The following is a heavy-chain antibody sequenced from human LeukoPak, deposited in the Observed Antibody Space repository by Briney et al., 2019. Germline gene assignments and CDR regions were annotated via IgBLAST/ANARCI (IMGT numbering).Heavy chain of an antibody. J-gene: IGHJ4*02. Sequence: PGGSLRLSWALSGFTVSNSYMSWVRQAPGKGLEWVSVIYSGGITYYADSVKGRFTISRDNSKNTLYLQMNSLRAEDTALYYCARGYSSSRVALDYWGQGTLVTVSS. CDR1: GFTVSNSY. D-gene: IGHD6-13*01. CDR3: ARGYSSSRVALDY. V-gene: IGHV3-53*01. CDR2: IYSGGIT.